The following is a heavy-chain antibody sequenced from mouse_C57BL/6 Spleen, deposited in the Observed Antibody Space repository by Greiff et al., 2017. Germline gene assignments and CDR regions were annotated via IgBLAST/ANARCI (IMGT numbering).Heavy chain of an antibody. CDR3: ARGGDGSYYFDY. J-gene: IGHJ2*01. D-gene: IGHD1-1*01. V-gene: IGHV1-55*01. CDR1: GYTFTSYW. Sequence: QVHVKQPGAELVKPGASVKMSCKASGYTFTSYWITWVKQGPGQGLEWIGDIYPGSGSTNYNEKFKSKATLTVDTSSSTAYIQRSSLTSEDSAVYYCARGGDGSYYFDYWGQGTTLTVSS. CDR2: IYPGSGST.